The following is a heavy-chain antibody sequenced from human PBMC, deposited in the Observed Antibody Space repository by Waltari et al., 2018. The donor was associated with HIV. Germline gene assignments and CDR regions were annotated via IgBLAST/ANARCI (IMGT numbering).Heavy chain of an antibody. J-gene: IGHJ6*02. V-gene: IGHV3-48*04. CDR1: GFLFSSYS. D-gene: IGHD2-15*01. CDR2: ISSTSNTI. Sequence: EVQLVESGGGLVPPGGSLRLSFAASGFLFSSYSLNWVRQAPGKGLELVSYISSTSNTIYYADSVKGRFTVSRDNAKNSLSLQMNSLRAEDTAVYFCAKEVVALPHYYYYGLDVWGQGTTVTVSS. CDR3: AKEVVALPHYYYYGLDV.